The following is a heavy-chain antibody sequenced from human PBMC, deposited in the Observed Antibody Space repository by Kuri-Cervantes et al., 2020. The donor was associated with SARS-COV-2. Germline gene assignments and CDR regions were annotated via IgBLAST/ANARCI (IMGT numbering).Heavy chain of an antibody. J-gene: IGHJ6*03. V-gene: IGHV1-46*01. CDR3: ARDSLSRRKSSDYMDV. CDR2: INPSGGST. CDR1: GYTFTGYY. Sequence: ASVKVSCKASGYTFTGYYMHWVRQAPGQGLGWMGMINPSGGSTTYGQKFQGRVTMTRDTSTSTVFMQLSSLRSEDTALYYCARDSLSRRKSSDYMDVWGKGTTVTVSS.